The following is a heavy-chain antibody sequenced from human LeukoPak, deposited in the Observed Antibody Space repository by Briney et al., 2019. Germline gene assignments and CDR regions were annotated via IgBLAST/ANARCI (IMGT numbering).Heavy chain of an antibody. Sequence: GGSLRLPCAASGFTFSSYSMNWVRQAPGKGLEWVSSISSSSSYIYYADSVKGRFTISRDNAKNSLYLQMNSLRAEDTAVYYCARVYCSGGSCYRGDDAFDIWGQGTMVTVSS. CDR2: ISSSSSYI. J-gene: IGHJ3*02. V-gene: IGHV3-21*01. D-gene: IGHD2-15*01. CDR3: ARVYCSGGSCYRGDDAFDI. CDR1: GFTFSSYS.